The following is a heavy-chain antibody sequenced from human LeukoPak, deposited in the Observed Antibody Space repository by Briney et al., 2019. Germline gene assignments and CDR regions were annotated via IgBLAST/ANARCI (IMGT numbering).Heavy chain of an antibody. CDR1: GGSISSYY. J-gene: IGHJ2*01. Sequence: PSETLSLTCTVSGGSISSYYWSWIRQPAGKGLEWIGHIDTSGNTNYKPSLKSRVTMSVDTSKKQFSLKLSSVTAADTAVYYCARVSSSWYQDWYFDLWGRGTLVTVSS. V-gene: IGHV4-4*07. CDR3: ARVSSSWYQDWYFDL. D-gene: IGHD6-13*01. CDR2: IDTSGNT.